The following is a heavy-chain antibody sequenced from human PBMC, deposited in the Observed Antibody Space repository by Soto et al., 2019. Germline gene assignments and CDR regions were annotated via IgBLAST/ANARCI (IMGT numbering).Heavy chain of an antibody. CDR3: ARGGLQHALDV. CDR1: GFTFSNYW. V-gene: IGHV3-74*03. Sequence: EVQVVEYGGGLVQPGGSLRLSYAASGFTFSNYWMYWVRQAPGKGLVWVSRVNNDGTDTTPADSVKGRFTISRDNAENTLYLQMDSLRAEDTAVYYCARGGLQHALDVWRQGSTVTVSS. D-gene: IGHD6-13*01. J-gene: IGHJ6*02. CDR2: VNNDGTDT.